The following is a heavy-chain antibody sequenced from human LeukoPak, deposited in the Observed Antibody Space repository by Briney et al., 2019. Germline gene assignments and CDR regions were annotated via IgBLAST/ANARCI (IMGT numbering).Heavy chain of an antibody. CDR1: GGSISSSSYY. CDR2: IYYSGST. Sequence: SETLSLTCTVSGGSISSSSYYWGWIRQPPGKGLEWIGSIYYSGSTYYNPSLKSRVTISVDTSKNQFSLKLSSVTAADTAVYYSARHEFDYDSPFDYWGQGTLVTVSS. J-gene: IGHJ4*02. D-gene: IGHD3-22*01. V-gene: IGHV4-39*01. CDR3: ARHEFDYDSPFDY.